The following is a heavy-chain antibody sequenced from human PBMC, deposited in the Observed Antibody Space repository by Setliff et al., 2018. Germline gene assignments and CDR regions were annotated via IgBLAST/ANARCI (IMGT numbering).Heavy chain of an antibody. J-gene: IGHJ6*03. V-gene: IGHV4-34*01. Sequence: SETLSLTCAAYGGTFSDYYWTWIRQPPGKGLEWIGEINHSGSSNYNPSLKSRVTISVDASKNQLSLNLRSVTAADTAVYYCARAISGWYSAHYYYMDVWGEGTTVTVSS. D-gene: IGHD6-19*01. CDR1: GGTFSDYY. CDR3: ARAISGWYSAHYYYMDV. CDR2: INHSGSS.